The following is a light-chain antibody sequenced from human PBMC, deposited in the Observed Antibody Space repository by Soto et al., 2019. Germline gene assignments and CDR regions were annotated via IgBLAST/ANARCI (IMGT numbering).Light chain of an antibody. Sequence: DIQMTQSPSSLSASVGDRVTITCRASQSISNYLNWYQQKPGKAPKVLIYAASSLQRGVPSRFSGSGSGTDFTLTISSLQPEDFATYYCQQSYTTPRTFGQGTKVEVK. J-gene: IGKJ1*01. CDR2: AAS. CDR3: QQSYTTPRT. CDR1: QSISNY. V-gene: IGKV1-39*01.